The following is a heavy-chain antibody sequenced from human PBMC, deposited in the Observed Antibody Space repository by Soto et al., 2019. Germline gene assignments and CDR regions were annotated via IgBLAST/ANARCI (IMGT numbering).Heavy chain of an antibody. V-gene: IGHV3-30*18. Sequence: GGSLRLSCAASGFTFSSYGMHWVRQAPGKGLEWVAVISYDGSNKYYADSVKGRFTISRDNSKNTLYLQMNSLRAEDTAVYYCAKSTHSSWQHLIYYYYGMDVWGQGTTVTVSS. CDR3: AKSTHSSWQHLIYYYYGMDV. CDR1: GFTFSSYG. J-gene: IGHJ6*02. D-gene: IGHD6-13*01. CDR2: ISYDGSNK.